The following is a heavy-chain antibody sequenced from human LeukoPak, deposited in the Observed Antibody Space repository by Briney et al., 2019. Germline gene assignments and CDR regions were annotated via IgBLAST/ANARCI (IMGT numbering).Heavy chain of an antibody. Sequence: GASVKVSCKASGYTFTSYYIHWVRQAPGQGLEWMGITTPSGGRTDYAQKSQGRVTMTKDTSTSTVYMELSSLRSEDTAVYYCARAFGSSGFDPWGQGTLVTVSP. V-gene: IGHV1-46*01. CDR3: ARAFGSSGFDP. CDR1: GYTFTSYY. J-gene: IGHJ5*02. CDR2: TTPSGGRT. D-gene: IGHD6-19*01.